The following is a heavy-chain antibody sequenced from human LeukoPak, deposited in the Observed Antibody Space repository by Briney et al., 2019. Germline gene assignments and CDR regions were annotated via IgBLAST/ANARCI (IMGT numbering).Heavy chain of an antibody. V-gene: IGHV3-23*01. J-gene: IGHJ4*02. CDR1: GFTFSSYA. D-gene: IGHD6-13*01. CDR2: ISGSGDST. Sequence: GGSLRLSCAASGFTFSSYAMRWVRQAPGKGLEWVSGISGSGDSTYYADSVKGRFTISRDNSKNTLYLQMNSLRAEDTAVYYCAKDLGSSWFFDYWGQGILVTVSS. CDR3: AKDLGSSWFFDY.